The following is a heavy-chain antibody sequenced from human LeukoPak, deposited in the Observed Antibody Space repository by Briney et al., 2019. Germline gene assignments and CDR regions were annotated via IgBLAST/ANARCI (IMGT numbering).Heavy chain of an antibody. V-gene: IGHV1-8*02. CDR1: GYTFTSYD. CDR3: ARDGVVRGHYYMDV. Sequence: ASVKVSCKASGYTFTSYDINWVRQATGQGLEWMGWMNPNSGNTGYAQKFQGRVTITRNTSISTAYMELSSLRSEDTAVYYCARDGVVRGHYYMDVWGKGATVTVSS. D-gene: IGHD3-10*01. J-gene: IGHJ6*03. CDR2: MNPNSGNT.